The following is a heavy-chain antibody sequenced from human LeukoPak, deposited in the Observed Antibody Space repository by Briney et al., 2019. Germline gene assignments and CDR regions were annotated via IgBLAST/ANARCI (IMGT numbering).Heavy chain of an antibody. CDR1: GYTFTSYG. Sequence: ASVKVSCKASGYTFTSYGISWVRQAPGQGLEWMGWISAYNGNTNYAQKLQGRVTMTTDTSTSTAYMELRSLRSDDSAVYYCARSYYDFWSGYYNYYFDYWGQGTLVTASS. D-gene: IGHD3-3*01. CDR3: ARSYYDFWSGYYNYYFDY. CDR2: ISAYNGNT. J-gene: IGHJ4*02. V-gene: IGHV1-18*01.